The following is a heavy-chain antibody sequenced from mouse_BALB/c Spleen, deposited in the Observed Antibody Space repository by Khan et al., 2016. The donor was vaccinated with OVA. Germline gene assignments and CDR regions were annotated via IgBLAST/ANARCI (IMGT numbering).Heavy chain of an antibody. CDR1: GFSLTSFG. J-gene: IGHJ4*01. CDR3: AKEGRTRGYYAMDY. CDR2: IWRGGTT. V-gene: IGHV2-5*01. D-gene: IGHD3-3*01. Sequence: QVQLKQSGPGLVQPSQSLSITCTVSGFSLTSFGVHWVRQSPGKGLEWLGRIWRGGTTDYNAAFMSRLSITKDNSKSQVFFKMNSLQLDDTARYYCAKEGRTRGYYAMDYWGQGTSVTVSS.